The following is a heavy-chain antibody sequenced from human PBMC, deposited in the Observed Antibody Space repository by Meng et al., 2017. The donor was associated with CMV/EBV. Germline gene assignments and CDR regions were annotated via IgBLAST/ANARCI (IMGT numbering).Heavy chain of an antibody. CDR2: INHSGST. V-gene: IGHV4-34*01. CDR3: ARGRGSWYFVDY. J-gene: IGHJ4*02. CDR1: GGSFSGYY. D-gene: IGHD6-13*01. Sequence: QVHVHQWGAGLLKPSETLSLTCAVDGGSFSGYYWSWIRQPPGKGLEWIGEINHSGSTNYNPSLKSRVTISVDTSKNQFSLKLSSVTAADTAVYYCARGRGSWYFVDYWGQGTLVTVSS.